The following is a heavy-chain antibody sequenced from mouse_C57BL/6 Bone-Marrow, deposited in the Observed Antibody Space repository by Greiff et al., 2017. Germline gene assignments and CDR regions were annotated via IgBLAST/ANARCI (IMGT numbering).Heavy chain of an antibody. V-gene: IGHV5-4*03. D-gene: IGHD2-4*01. CDR3: ARKNYDYASYYFDY. CDR1: GFTFSSYA. Sequence: DVMLVESGGGLVKPGGSLKISCAASGFTFSSYAMSWVRQTPEKRLEWVATISDGGSYTYYPDNVKGRFTISRDNAKNNLYLQMSHLKSEDTAMYYCARKNYDYASYYFDYWGQGTTLTVSS. CDR2: ISDGGSYT. J-gene: IGHJ2*01.